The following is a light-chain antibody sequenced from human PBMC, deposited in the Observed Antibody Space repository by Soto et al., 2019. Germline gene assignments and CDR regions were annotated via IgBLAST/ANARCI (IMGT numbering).Light chain of an antibody. CDR1: QTVSSN. Sequence: EIVMTQSPCTLSVSPGERATLSCSASQTVSSNLAWYQQKPGQAPRLLIYGASTRATGIPARFSGSGSGTEFTLTISILQSEDFAVYCCQQYNNWPWYTFGQGTKLEIK. V-gene: IGKV3-15*01. CDR3: QQYNNWPWYT. J-gene: IGKJ2*01. CDR2: GAS.